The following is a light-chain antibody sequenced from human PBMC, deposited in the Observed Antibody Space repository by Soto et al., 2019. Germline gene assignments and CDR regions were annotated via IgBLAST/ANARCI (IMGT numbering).Light chain of an antibody. Sequence: EIVMTQSPATLSVSPGETATLSCRASQSVSYNLAWYQQKPGQGPRLLIYGAFTRATGIPASFSGSGSGPEFTLTISSLQSEDFAVYYCQQYKNWPPLTFGGGTKVEIK. CDR3: QQYKNWPPLT. J-gene: IGKJ4*01. V-gene: IGKV3-15*01. CDR2: GAF. CDR1: QSVSYN.